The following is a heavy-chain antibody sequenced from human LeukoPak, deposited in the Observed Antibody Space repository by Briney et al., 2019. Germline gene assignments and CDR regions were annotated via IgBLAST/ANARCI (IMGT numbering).Heavy chain of an antibody. CDR2: IGIDSGNT. J-gene: IGHJ4*02. CDR3: ASASSHRIAAGGDY. Sequence: GGSLRLSCAASGFTFSDYSMNWVRQAPGKGLEWISYIGIDSGNTNYADSVKGRFTISGDKAKNSLYLQMNSLRAEDTAVYYCASASSHRIAAGGDYWGQGTLVTVSS. CDR1: GFTFSDYS. D-gene: IGHD6-13*01. V-gene: IGHV3-48*01.